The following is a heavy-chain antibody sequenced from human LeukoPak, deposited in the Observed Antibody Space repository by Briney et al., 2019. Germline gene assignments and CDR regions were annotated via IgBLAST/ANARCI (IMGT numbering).Heavy chain of an antibody. V-gene: IGHV1-24*01. J-gene: IGHJ6*02. CDR3: ARDHIVVVPAAPRGSYYYYGMDV. CDR1: GYTLTELS. CDR2: FDPEDGET. D-gene: IGHD2-2*01. Sequence: ASVKVSCKVSGYTLTELSMHWVRQAPGKGLEWMGGFDPEDGETIYAQKFQGRVTITADESTSTAYMELSSLRSEDTAVYYCARDHIVVVPAAPRGSYYYYGMDVWGQGTTVTVSS.